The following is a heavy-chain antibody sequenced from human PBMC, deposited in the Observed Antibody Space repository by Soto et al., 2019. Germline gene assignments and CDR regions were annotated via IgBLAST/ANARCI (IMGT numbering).Heavy chain of an antibody. CDR3: ARDYFDSSDYTTNWFDP. D-gene: IGHD3-22*01. CDR1: GDSISNSRFY. Sequence: SETLSLTCIVSGDSISNSRFYWAWIRQPPGEGLEWIGSIYHTGNAYYNPSLKSRVTIFVDTSKNQFSLKLTSVTAADTALYYCARDYFDSSDYTTNWFDPWGQASLVTVSS. CDR2: IYHTGNA. J-gene: IGHJ5*02. V-gene: IGHV4-39*01.